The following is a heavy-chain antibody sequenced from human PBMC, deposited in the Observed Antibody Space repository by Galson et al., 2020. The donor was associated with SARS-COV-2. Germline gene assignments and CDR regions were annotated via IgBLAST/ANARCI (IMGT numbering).Heavy chain of an antibody. J-gene: IGHJ4*02. D-gene: IGHD2-15*01. Sequence: ASVKVSCKASGYIFTTFYITWVRQAPGQGLEWMGKISPYNSNTNYTQKLQGRVTMTTDTSTSTAYMELRSLTSDDTAVYYCARSLSLGDCSGGSCFFYWGQGTLVTVSS. CDR2: ISPYNSNT. V-gene: IGHV1-18*01. CDR3: ARSLSLGDCSGGSCFFY. CDR1: GYIFTTFY.